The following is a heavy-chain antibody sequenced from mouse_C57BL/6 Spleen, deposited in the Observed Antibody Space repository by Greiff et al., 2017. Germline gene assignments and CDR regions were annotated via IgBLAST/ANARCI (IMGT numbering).Heavy chain of an antibody. Sequence: QLQQSGPELVKPGASVKISCKASGYSFTGYYMNWVKQSPEKSLEWIGEINPSTGGTTYNQKFKAKATLTVDKSSSTAYMQLKSLTSEDSAVYYCARGGSSIYAMDYWGQGTSVTVSS. J-gene: IGHJ4*01. D-gene: IGHD1-1*01. CDR1: GYSFTGYY. V-gene: IGHV1-42*01. CDR3: ARGGSSIYAMDY. CDR2: INPSTGGT.